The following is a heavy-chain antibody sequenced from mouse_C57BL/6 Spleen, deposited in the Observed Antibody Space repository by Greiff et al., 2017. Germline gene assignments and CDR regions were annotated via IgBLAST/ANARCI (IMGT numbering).Heavy chain of an antibody. CDR1: GFNIKDYY. Sequence: VQLQQSGAELVRPGASVKLSCTASGFNIKDYYMHWVQQRPEQGLEWIGRIDPEDGDTEYAPKFQGKGTMTADTSSNTASLQLSSLTSEDTAVYYCTSRNYVNYAMDYWGKGTSVTVSS. V-gene: IGHV14-1*01. J-gene: IGHJ4*01. CDR2: IDPEDGDT. CDR3: TSRNYVNYAMDY. D-gene: IGHD2-1*01.